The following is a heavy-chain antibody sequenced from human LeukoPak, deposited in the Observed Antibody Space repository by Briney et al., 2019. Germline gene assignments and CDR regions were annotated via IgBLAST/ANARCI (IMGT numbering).Heavy chain of an antibody. CDR1: GFTFSSYA. V-gene: IGHV3-30-3*01. Sequence: GGSLRLSCAASGFTFSSYAMHWVRQAPGKGLEWVAVISYDGSNKYYADSVKGRFTISRDNSKNTLYLQMNSLRAEDTAVYYCAKDLSNIGWYYFDYWGQGTLVTVSS. J-gene: IGHJ4*02. D-gene: IGHD6-19*01. CDR2: ISYDGSNK. CDR3: AKDLSNIGWYYFDY.